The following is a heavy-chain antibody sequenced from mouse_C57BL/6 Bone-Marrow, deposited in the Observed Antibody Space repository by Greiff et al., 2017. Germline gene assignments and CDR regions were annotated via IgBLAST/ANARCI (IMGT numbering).Heavy chain of an antibody. J-gene: IGHJ1*03. CDR2: ISYDGSN. CDR3: ARDLGLRQDWYFDV. Sequence: DVQLQESGPGLVQPSQSLSLTCSVTGYSITSGYYWNWIRQFPGNKLEWMGYISYDGSNNYNPSLKNRISITRDTSKNQFFLKLNSVTTEDTATYYCARDLGLRQDWYFDVWGTGTTVTVSS. CDR1: GYSITSGYY. D-gene: IGHD2-4*01. V-gene: IGHV3-6*01.